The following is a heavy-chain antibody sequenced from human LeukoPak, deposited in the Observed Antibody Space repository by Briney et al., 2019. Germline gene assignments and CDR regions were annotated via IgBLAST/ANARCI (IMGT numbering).Heavy chain of an antibody. CDR2: ISAYNGNT. CDR3: ARGDQLLTPADY. V-gene: IGHV1-18*01. CDR1: GYTFTSYG. D-gene: IGHD2-2*01. Sequence: ASVKVSCKASGYTFTSYGISWVRQAPGQGLEWVGWISAYNGNTNYAQKLQGRVTMTTDTSTSTAYMELRSLRSDDTAMYYCARGDQLLTPADYWGQGTLVTVSS. J-gene: IGHJ4*02.